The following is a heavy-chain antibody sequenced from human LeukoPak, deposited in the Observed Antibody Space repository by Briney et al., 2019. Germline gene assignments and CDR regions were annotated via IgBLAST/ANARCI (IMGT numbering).Heavy chain of an antibody. D-gene: IGHD3-22*01. CDR2: ISSSSTYI. V-gene: IGHV3-11*06. J-gene: IGHJ4*02. CDR3: ATVFIDSSGYSYFDY. Sequence: GGSLRLSCAASEFSFSDYYMSWIRQAPGKGLEWVSSISSSSTYISYADSVKGRFTISRDNAKNSLYLQMNSLRAEDTAVYYCATVFIDSSGYSYFDYWGQGTLVTVSS. CDR1: EFSFSDYY.